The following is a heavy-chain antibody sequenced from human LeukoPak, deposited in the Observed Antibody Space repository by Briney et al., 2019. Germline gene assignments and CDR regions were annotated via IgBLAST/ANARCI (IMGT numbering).Heavy chain of an antibody. CDR1: GFTFSNYN. D-gene: IGHD4-17*01. CDR2: ISSSSSYI. CDR3: ARGMTTVTTWFDP. J-gene: IGHJ5*02. V-gene: IGHV3-21*01. Sequence: GGSLRLSCAASGFTFSNYNMNWVRQAPGKGLEWVSSISSSSSYIYYADSVKGRFTISRDNAKNSLYLQMNSLRAEDTAVYYCARGMTTVTTWFDPWGQGTLVTVSS.